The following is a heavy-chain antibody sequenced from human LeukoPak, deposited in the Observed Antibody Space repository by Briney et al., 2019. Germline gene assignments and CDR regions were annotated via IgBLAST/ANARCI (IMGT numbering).Heavy chain of an antibody. D-gene: IGHD6-13*01. CDR1: GYSITNGYY. V-gene: IGHV4-38-2*01. J-gene: IGHJ4*02. CDR3: ARHDSAAAGIDF. Sequence: SSETLYLTCAVSGYSITNGYYWGWIRQPPGKGLEWIGSINHSGSTSYNPTLKSRVTISVDTSKNQFSLKVTSVTAADTAVYHCARHDSAAAGIDFWGQGTPVTVSS. CDR2: INHSGST.